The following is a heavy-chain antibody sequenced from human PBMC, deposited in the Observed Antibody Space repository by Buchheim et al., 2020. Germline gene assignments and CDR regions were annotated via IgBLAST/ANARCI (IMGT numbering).Heavy chain of an antibody. Sequence: QVQLVESGGGVVQPGRSLRLSCAASGFTFSSSGMHWVRQTPGKGLEWLAVIWYDGSNKNYADSVKGRFTISRDNSKNTLYLQMNSLRAEDTAVYYCAKQLLAGYYYGMDVWGQGTT. CDR3: AKQLLAGYYYGMDV. CDR2: IWYDGSNK. V-gene: IGHV3-33*06. CDR1: GFTFSSSG. D-gene: IGHD2-2*01. J-gene: IGHJ6*02.